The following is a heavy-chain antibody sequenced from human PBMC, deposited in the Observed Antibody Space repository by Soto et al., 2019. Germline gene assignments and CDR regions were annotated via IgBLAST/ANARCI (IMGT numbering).Heavy chain of an antibody. J-gene: IGHJ4*02. CDR1: GGSISSGGYY. CDR2: IFYSGST. V-gene: IGHV4-31*03. CDR3: ARFSVTTSYYFDY. Sequence: QVQLQESGPGLVKPSQTLSLTCTVSGGSISSGGYYWSWIRQHPGKGLEWIGYIFYSGSTYYNPSLKSRVTISVHTSKNHFSLRLISVTAADTAVYYCARFSVTTSYYFDYWGQGTLVTVSS. D-gene: IGHD4-17*01.